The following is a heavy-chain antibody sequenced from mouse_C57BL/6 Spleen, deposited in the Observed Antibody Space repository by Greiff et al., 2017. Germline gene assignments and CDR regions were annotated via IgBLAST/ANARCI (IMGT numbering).Heavy chain of an antibody. D-gene: IGHD1-1*01. J-gene: IGHJ2*01. CDR3: ARSGITTVVDYFDY. CDR1: GYTFTSYG. CDR2: IYPRSGNT. V-gene: IGHV1-81*01. Sequence: VQLQQSGAELARPGASVKLSCKASGYTFTSYGISWVKQRTGQGLEWIGEIYPRSGNTYYNEKFKGKATLTADKSSSTAYMELRSLKSEDSAVYFCARSGITTVVDYFDYWGQGTTLTVSS.